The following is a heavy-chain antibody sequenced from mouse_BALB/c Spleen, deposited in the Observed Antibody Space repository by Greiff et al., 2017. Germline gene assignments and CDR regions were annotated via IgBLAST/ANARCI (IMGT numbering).Heavy chain of an antibody. Sequence: VQLQQSGAELVKPGASVKLSCKASGYTFTSYYMYWVKQRPGQGLEWIGEINPSNGGTNFNEKFKSKATLTVDKSSSTAYMQLSSLTSEDSAVYYCTRGRYDDYFDDWGQGTTLTVSS. V-gene: IGHV1S81*02. J-gene: IGHJ2*01. D-gene: IGHD2-14*01. CDR3: TRGRYDDYFDD. CDR1: GYTFTSYY. CDR2: INPSNGGT.